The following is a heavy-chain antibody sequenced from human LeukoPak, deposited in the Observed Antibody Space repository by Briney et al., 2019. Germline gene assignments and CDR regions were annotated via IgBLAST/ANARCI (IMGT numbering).Heavy chain of an antibody. CDR3: ARQVVAVAGTGYFDY. D-gene: IGHD6-19*01. J-gene: IGHJ4*02. CDR1: GGSIRSSSYY. V-gene: IGHV4-39*01. Sequence: SETLSLTCTVSGGSIRSSSYYWGWIRQPPGKGLEWIGSIYYSGSTYYNASLKSRGTISVDTSKNQFSLELNSVTAADTAVYFCARQVVAVAGTGYFDYWGQGTLVTVSS. CDR2: IYYSGST.